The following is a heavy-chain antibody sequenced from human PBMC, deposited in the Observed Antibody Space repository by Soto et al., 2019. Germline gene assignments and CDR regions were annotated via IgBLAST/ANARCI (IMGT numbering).Heavy chain of an antibody. CDR3: TTDTAMVRVYYYYYMDV. CDR1: GFTFSNAW. J-gene: IGHJ6*03. Sequence: GGSLRLSCAASGFTFSNAWMSWVRQAPGKGLEWVGRIKSKTDGGTTDYAAPVKGRFTISRDDSKNTLYLQMNSLKTEDTAVYYCTTDTAMVRVYYYYYMDVWGKGTTVTVSS. V-gene: IGHV3-15*01. D-gene: IGHD5-18*01. CDR2: IKSKTDGGTT.